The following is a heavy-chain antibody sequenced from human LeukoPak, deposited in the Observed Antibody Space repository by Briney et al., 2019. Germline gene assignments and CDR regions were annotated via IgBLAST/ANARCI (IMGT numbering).Heavy chain of an antibody. J-gene: IGHJ4*02. D-gene: IGHD3-9*01. CDR2: ISGSGGSR. CDR1: GFTFSSYA. Sequence: GASLRLSCAASGFTFSSYAMSWVRQAPGKGLEWVSLISGSGGSRYFADSLKGRFTISRDNSKNTLYLQMNSLRAEDTAVYYCAKSWSPDRLSPLVWGQETLVTVSS. V-gene: IGHV3-23*01. CDR3: AKSWSPDRLSPLV.